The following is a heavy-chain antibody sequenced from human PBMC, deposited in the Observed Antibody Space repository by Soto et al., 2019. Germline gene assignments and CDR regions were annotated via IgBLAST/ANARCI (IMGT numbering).Heavy chain of an antibody. CDR1: GFTFSAYA. CDR3: VKGGIALATTGRAQIDS. Sequence: GVLRLSCSASGFTFSAYAMHWVRQAPGKGLEYVSSISPNGGTTYHADSVKDRFIVSRDNSKSTLYLQMASLRDEDTAAYYCVKGGIALATTGRAQIDSWGQGTLVTVSS. CDR2: ISPNGGTT. J-gene: IGHJ4*02. D-gene: IGHD6-19*01. V-gene: IGHV3-64D*06.